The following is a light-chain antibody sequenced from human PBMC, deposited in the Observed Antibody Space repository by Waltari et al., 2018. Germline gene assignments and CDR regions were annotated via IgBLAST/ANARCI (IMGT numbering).Light chain of an antibody. J-gene: IGLJ3*02. CDR1: SLRSYY. CDR3: NSRDSSGNHLDWV. CDR2: GKN. Sequence: SSELTQDPAVSVALGQTDRITCQGDSLRSYYASWYQQKPGQAPVLVIYGKNNRPSGIPDRFSGSSSGNTASLTITGAQAEDEADYYCNSRDSSGNHLDWVFGGGTKLTVL. V-gene: IGLV3-19*01.